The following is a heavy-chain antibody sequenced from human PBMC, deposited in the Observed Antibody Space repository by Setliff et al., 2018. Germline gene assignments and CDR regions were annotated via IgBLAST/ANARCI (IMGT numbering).Heavy chain of an antibody. V-gene: IGHV4-30-4*08. CDR2: IYSSGST. D-gene: IGHD2-21*02. J-gene: IGHJ4*02. CDR3: AGAGGNSDYFDY. Sequence: LRLSCAASGFTFSDHYMDWVRQAPGKGLEWIGYIYSSGSTYYNPSLKSRVSISVDTPKNQFSLKVSSVTAADTAVYYCAGAGGNSDYFDYWGQGTRVTVSS. CDR1: GFTFSDHY.